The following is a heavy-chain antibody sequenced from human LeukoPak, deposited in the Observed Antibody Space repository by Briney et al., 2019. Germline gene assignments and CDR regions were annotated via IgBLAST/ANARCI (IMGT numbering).Heavy chain of an antibody. J-gene: IGHJ6*03. CDR2: IRFDGRNK. CDR3: AKDWGRIVVVGPVTRHGNYMDV. Sequence: AGGSLRLSCAASGLTFSSYGMHWVRQAPGKGLEWVAFIRFDGRNKYYVDSVKGRFTISRDNSKNTLYLQMNSLRAEDTAVYYCAKDWGRIVVVGPVTRHGNYMDVWGKGTTVTISS. CDR1: GLTFSSYG. V-gene: IGHV3-30*02. D-gene: IGHD2-15*01.